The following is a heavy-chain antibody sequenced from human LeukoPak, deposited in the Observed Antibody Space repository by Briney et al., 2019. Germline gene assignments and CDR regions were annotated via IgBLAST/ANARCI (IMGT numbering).Heavy chain of an antibody. D-gene: IGHD2-8*01. Sequence: ASVKVSCKASGYTFTSYYMHWVRQAPGQGLEWMGIINPSGGSTSYAQKFQGRVTMTRDTSISTAYMELSRLRSDDTAVYYCARDSDCTNGVCYTFDYWGQGTLVTVSS. CDR2: INPSGGST. V-gene: IGHV1-46*01. CDR3: ARDSDCTNGVCYTFDY. J-gene: IGHJ4*02. CDR1: GYTFTSYY.